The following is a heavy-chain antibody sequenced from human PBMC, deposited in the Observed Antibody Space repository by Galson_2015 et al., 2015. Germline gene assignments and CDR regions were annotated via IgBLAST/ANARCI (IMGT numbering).Heavy chain of an antibody. D-gene: IGHD2-15*01. CDR2: IIPIFGTA. V-gene: IGHV1-69*13. Sequence: SVKVSCKASGGTFSSYAISWVRQAPGQGLEWMGGIIPIFGTANNAQKFQGRVTITADESTSTAYMELSSLRSEDTAVYYCAREREDIVVVVAPRTYDYHGMDVSGQATTATVAS. CDR1: GGTFSSYA. J-gene: IGHJ6*02. CDR3: AREREDIVVVVAPRTYDYHGMDV.